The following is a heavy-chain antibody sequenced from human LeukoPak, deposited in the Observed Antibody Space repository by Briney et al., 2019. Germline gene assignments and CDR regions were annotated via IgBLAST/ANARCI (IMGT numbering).Heavy chain of an antibody. CDR3: ARDPDYDFWSGYYSY. V-gene: IGHV1-18*01. CDR1: GYTFTSYG. CDR2: ISAYNGNT. D-gene: IGHD3-3*01. J-gene: IGHJ4*02. Sequence: ASVKVSCKASGYTFTSYGISWVRQAPGQGLEWMGWISAYNGNTNYAQKLQGRVTINTDTSTSTAYMELRSLRSDDTAVYYCARDPDYDFWSGYYSYWGQGTLVTVSS.